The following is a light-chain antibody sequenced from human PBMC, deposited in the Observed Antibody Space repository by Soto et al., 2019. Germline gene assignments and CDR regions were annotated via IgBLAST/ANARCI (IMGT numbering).Light chain of an antibody. V-gene: IGKV3-15*01. J-gene: IGKJ2*01. CDR2: GAS. Sequence: EIVMTQSPATLSVSPGERATLSCRASQSVSTNFAWYQQKPGQAPRLLIYGASTRATGIPARFSGSGSGTDFTLTISRLEPEDFALYYCQQYGTSLYTFGQGTKLEIK. CDR3: QQYGTSLYT. CDR1: QSVSTN.